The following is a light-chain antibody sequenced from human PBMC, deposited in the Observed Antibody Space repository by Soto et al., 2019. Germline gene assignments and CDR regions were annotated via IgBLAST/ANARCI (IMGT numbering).Light chain of an antibody. V-gene: IGKV3-11*01. J-gene: IGKJ3*01. Sequence: EVVLTQSPDTLSLSPGERATLSCRASQSISNSLAWYQQKPGQAPSLLIFDASKRATGIPARFSGSGSGTDFTLTITSLEHEDFTVYYCQQRAIWRGVTFGPGTKVNIK. CDR2: DAS. CDR1: QSISNS. CDR3: QQRAIWRGVT.